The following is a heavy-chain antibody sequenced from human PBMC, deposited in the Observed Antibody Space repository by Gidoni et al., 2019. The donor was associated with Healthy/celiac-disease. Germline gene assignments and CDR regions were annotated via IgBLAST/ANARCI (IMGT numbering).Heavy chain of an antibody. D-gene: IGHD3-22*01. CDR1: GGTFSTYA. V-gene: IGHV1-69*01. CDR3: ARGPNYYDSSGKSDYYYYYGMDV. Sequence: QLQLVQSGAEVKKPWSSVKVSCKASGGTFSTYAISWVRQAPGQGLEWMGGIIPSFGTANYAQKFQGRVTITADESTSTAYMELSSLRSEDTAVYYCARGPNYYDSSGKSDYYYYYGMDVWGQGTTVTVSS. CDR2: IIPSFGTA. J-gene: IGHJ6*02.